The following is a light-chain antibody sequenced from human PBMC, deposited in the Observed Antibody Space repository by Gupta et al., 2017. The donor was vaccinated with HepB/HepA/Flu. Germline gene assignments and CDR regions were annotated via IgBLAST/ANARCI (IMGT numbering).Light chain of an antibody. CDR1: SSDVGSYNL. CDR3: CSFAGSSTVI. Sequence: QSALTQPASVSGSPGQSITISCTGTSSDVGSYNLVSWYQHHPGKAPKLMIYEVTQRPAGVANRFSGSKSGNTASLTISGLKAEDEADYYCCSFAGSSTVIFGGGTKVTVL. CDR2: EVT. J-gene: IGLJ2*01. V-gene: IGLV2-23*02.